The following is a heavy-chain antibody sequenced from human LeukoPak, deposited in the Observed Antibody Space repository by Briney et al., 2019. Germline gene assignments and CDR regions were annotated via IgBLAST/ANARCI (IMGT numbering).Heavy chain of an antibody. CDR1: SGSLSGYY. D-gene: IGHD5-12*01. Sequence: KPSETLSLTCAVYSGSLSGYYWSWIRQSPGKGLEWIGEIDHSGRTNYNPSLKTRVTISVDTSKNQFSLKLSSVTAADTAVYYCATDKGYHYYWGQGTLVTVSS. CDR2: IDHSGRT. CDR3: ATDKGYHYY. V-gene: IGHV4-34*01. J-gene: IGHJ4*02.